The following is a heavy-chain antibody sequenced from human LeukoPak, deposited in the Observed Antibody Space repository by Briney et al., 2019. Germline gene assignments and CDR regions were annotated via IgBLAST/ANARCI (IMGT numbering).Heavy chain of an antibody. V-gene: IGHV4-39*07. J-gene: IGHJ4*02. CDR1: GVSISSSSYY. D-gene: IGHD5-24*01. CDR3: ARDIREMATIRFDY. Sequence: KPSETLSLTCTVSGVSISSSSYYWGWIRQPPGKGLEWIGSIYYSGSTYYNPSLKSRVTISVDTSKNQFSLKLSSVTAADTAVYYCARDIREMATIRFDYWGQGTLVTVSS. CDR2: IYYSGST.